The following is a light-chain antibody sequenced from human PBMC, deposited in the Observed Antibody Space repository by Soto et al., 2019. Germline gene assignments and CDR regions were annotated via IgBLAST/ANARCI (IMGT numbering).Light chain of an antibody. Sequence: DIQMTQSPSTLSASVGDRVTITCRASQSISTWLAWYQQKPGKAPKLLIYRASSLDSGVPSRFSGSGSGTEFTLTISSLQPDDFATYYCQQYETYPYTFGQGTKLEIK. CDR1: QSISTW. CDR2: RAS. V-gene: IGKV1-5*03. J-gene: IGKJ2*01. CDR3: QQYETYPYT.